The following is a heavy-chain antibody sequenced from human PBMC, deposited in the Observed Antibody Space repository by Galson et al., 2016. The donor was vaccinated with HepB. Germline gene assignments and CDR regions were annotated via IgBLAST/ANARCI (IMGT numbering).Heavy chain of an antibody. V-gene: IGHV3-11*01. J-gene: IGHJ4*02. D-gene: IGHD5-12*01. CDR3: ANLYGYGMDV. CDR2: ISRSGDAI. Sequence: SLRLSCAASGFTFSDYYMTWIRQAPGKGLECVSYISRSGDAIYYADSVKGRFTISRDNAKNSLYLQMNSVRAEDTAVYFCANLYGYGMDVWGQGALVSVSS. CDR1: GFTFSDYY.